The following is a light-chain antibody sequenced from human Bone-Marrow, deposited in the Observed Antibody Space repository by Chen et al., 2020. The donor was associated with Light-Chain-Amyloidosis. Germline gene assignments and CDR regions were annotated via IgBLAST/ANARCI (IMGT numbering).Light chain of an antibody. CDR1: KLDDKY. V-gene: IGLV3-1*01. Sequence: SYELLQPPSMSVSPGQTATIPCSGEKLDDKYVCWYQQKPVQSPVLVIYRDTKRPSGIPERFSGANSGTTATLTISGTQAVDEADFDCQAWDSSTVVFDGGTRLTVL. CDR2: RDT. J-gene: IGLJ2*01. CDR3: QAWDSSTVV.